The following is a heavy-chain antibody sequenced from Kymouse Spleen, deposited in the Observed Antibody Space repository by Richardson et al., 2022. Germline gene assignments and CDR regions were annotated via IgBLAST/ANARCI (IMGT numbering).Heavy chain of an antibody. CDR2: INWNGGST. V-gene: IGHV3-20*d01. CDR3: ARAPPLYDILTGYPYYYYYYGMDV. Sequence: EVQLVESGGGVVRPGGSLRLSCAASGFTFDDYGMSWVRQAPGKGLEWVSGINWNGGSTGYADSVKGRFTISRDNAKNSLYLQMNSLRAEDTALYYCARAPPLYDILTGYPYYYYYYGMDVWGQGTTVTVSS. J-gene: IGHJ6*02. CDR1: GFTFDDYG. D-gene: IGHD3-9*01.